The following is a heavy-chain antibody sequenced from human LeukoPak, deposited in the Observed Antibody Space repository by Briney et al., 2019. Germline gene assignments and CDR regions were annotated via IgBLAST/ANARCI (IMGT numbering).Heavy chain of an antibody. CDR1: GFPFSRYN. V-gene: IGHV3-21*04. Sequence: PGGSLRLSCAASGFPFSRYNMNWVRQAPGKGLEWVSSITSSSIYIYYADSVKGRFTISRDNAKKSLYLQMNSLRADDTAVYYCVRVGYSSGWRAPDFDYWGQGTLVTVSS. J-gene: IGHJ4*02. CDR2: ITSSSIYI. CDR3: VRVGYSSGWRAPDFDY. D-gene: IGHD6-19*01.